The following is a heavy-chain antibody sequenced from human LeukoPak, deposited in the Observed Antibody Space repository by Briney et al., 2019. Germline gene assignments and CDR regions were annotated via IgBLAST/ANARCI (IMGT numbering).Heavy chain of an antibody. J-gene: IGHJ4*02. CDR2: IKQDGRDK. CDR1: GFTFSDYW. V-gene: IGHV3-7*03. Sequence: GGALRLSCVASGFTFSDYWMSWVREAPGKGREWVANIKQDGRDKYYADSMKGRFTISRDNAKDSLYLQMNSLRAEDTAVYFCARGTYSSGWYPDYFDYWGQGTLVTVSS. CDR3: ARGTYSSGWYPDYFDY. D-gene: IGHD6-19*01.